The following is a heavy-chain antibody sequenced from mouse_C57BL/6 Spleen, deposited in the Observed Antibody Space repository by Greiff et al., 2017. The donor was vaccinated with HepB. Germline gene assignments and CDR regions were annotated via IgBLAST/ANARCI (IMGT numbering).Heavy chain of an antibody. Sequence: VQLQESGPELVKPGASVKISCKASGYSFTSYYIHWVKQRPGQGLEWIGWIYPGSGNTKYNEKFKGTATLTADTSSSTAYMQLSSLTSEDSAVYYCASDGYYFDYWGQGTTLTVSS. D-gene: IGHD2-3*01. CDR3: ASDGYYFDY. CDR1: GYSFTSYY. V-gene: IGHV1-66*01. CDR2: IYPGSGNT. J-gene: IGHJ2*01.